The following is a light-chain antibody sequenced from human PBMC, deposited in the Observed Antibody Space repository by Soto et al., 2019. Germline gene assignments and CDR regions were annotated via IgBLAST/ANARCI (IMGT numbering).Light chain of an antibody. J-gene: IGKJ4*02. V-gene: IGKV1-5*03. CDR2: KAS. CDR1: QSISSW. CDR3: QQYNSYPT. Sequence: DIQMTQSPSTLSASVGDRVTITCRASQSISSWLAWYQQKPGKAPKLLIYKASSLESGVPSRFSGSGSATEFPLTISSLQPDDFATYYCQQYNSYPTFGGGNKVEI.